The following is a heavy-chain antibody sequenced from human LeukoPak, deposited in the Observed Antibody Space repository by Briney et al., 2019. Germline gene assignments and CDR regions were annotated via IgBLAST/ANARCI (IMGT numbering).Heavy chain of an antibody. J-gene: IGHJ6*04. CDR1: GGSISSSNW. V-gene: IGHV4-4*02. CDR2: IYHSGST. D-gene: IGHD3-10*01. CDR3: ARVWYYGMDV. Sequence: WETLPLTGAVSGGSISSSNWWIWVRQPPGKGLEWIGEIYHSGSTNYNPSLKSRVTISVDKSKTQFSLKLSSVTAAATAEYYCARVWYYGMDVWGKGTTVTVSS.